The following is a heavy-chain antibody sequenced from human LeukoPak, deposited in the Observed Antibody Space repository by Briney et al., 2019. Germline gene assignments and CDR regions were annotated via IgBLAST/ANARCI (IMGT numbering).Heavy chain of an antibody. CDR1: GYTFTSYG. Sequence: ASVKASCKASGYTFTSYGISWVRQAPGQGLEWMGWISAYNGNTNYAQKLQGRVTMTTDTSTSTAYMELSSLRSEDTAVYYCARGLGYSGYDANYYYYYYMDVWGKGTTVTISS. CDR3: ARGLGYSGYDANYYYYYYMDV. CDR2: ISAYNGNT. V-gene: IGHV1-18*01. D-gene: IGHD5-12*01. J-gene: IGHJ6*03.